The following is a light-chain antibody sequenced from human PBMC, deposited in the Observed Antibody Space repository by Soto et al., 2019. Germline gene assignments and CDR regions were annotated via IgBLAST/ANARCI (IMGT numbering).Light chain of an antibody. CDR2: ATS. V-gene: IGKV3-20*01. CDR3: QHYGRSPM. J-gene: IGKJ1*01. Sequence: EIVLTQSPATLSLSPGERATLSCRASQSVSNYLAWYQQKPGQAPRLLVYATSTRAVGVPDRFTGSGTGTDFTLTISRLEPEDFAVYYCQHYGRSPMFGPGTKVEIK. CDR1: QSVSNY.